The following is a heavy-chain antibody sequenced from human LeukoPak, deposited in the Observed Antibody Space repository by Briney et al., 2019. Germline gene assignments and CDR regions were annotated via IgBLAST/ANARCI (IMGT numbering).Heavy chain of an antibody. Sequence: ASVKVSCKASGYTFTGYYMHWVRQAPGQGLEWMGWINPNSGGTNYAQKFQGRVTITRDTSASTVYMELSSLRSEDTAVYYCAFRGVSDDFDSWGQGTLVTVSS. D-gene: IGHD3-10*01. J-gene: IGHJ4*02. V-gene: IGHV1-2*02. CDR2: INPNSGGT. CDR3: AFRGVSDDFDS. CDR1: GYTFTGYY.